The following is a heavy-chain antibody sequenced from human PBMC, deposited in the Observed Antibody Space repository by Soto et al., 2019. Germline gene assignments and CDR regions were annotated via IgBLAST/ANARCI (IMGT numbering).Heavy chain of an antibody. CDR2: ITGRGDST. CDR3: AKDLYVQPPSGWFDP. CDR1: GFPFSDHA. D-gene: IGHD1-26*01. Sequence: GESLRLSCAASGFPFSDHAMHWVRQTPGKGLEWVSAITGRGDSTYYADSVKGRFTISRDNSKSTLYLQMMSLRAEDTAVYYCAKDLYVQPPSGWFDPWGQGTGVTVSS. J-gene: IGHJ5*02. V-gene: IGHV3-23*01.